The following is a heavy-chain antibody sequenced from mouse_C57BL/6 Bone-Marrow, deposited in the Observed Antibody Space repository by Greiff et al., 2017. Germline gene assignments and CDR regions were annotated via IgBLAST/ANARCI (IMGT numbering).Heavy chain of an antibody. D-gene: IGHD1-1*01. V-gene: IGHV1-81*01. Sequence: QVQLKESGAELARPGASVKLSCKASGYTFTSYGISWVKQRTGQGLEWIGEIYPRSGNTYYNEKFKGRADLTGDKSSNTTYLELRRLTAEDSAVYFCAIRGYGSGYWFADWGKGTLVTVSA. CDR1: GYTFTSYG. J-gene: IGHJ3*01. CDR2: IYPRSGNT. CDR3: AIRGYGSGYWFAD.